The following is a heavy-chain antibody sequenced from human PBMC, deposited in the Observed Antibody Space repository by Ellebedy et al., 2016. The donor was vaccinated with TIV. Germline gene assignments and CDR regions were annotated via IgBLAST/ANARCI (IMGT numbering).Heavy chain of an antibody. CDR2: ISAYNDDI. J-gene: IGHJ4*02. CDR3: ARGGTYCSSTSCYGVYVY. V-gene: IGHV1-18*01. CDR1: GYTFNNYG. Sequence: AASVKVSCKASGYTFNNYGISWVRQAPGQGLEWMGWISAYNDDINYAQKLQGRVTMTTDTSTSTAYMELRSLRSDDTAVYYCARGGTYCSSTSCYGVYVYWGQGTLVTVSS. D-gene: IGHD2-2*01.